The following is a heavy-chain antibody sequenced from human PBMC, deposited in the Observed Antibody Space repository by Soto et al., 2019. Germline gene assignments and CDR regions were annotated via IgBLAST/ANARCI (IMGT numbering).Heavy chain of an antibody. CDR3: VRGGGVDVVTPTRIVFDY. V-gene: IGHV1-2*02. D-gene: IGHD2-21*02. J-gene: IGHJ4*02. CDR2: INPRNGDT. Sequence: QVQLVQSGAEVKKPGALVKVSCKVSGYTFTGNYMHWMRQAPGQGPEWMGWINPRNGDTDYAQKFQGRVTITRDTSISTAYMDLSRLTSDDTAIYFCVRGGGVDVVTPTRIVFDYWGQGTLLTVSS. CDR1: GYTFTGNY.